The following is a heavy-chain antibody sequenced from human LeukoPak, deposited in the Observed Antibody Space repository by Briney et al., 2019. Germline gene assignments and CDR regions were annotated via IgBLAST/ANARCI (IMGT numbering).Heavy chain of an antibody. V-gene: IGHV4-34*01. CDR2: INHSGST. J-gene: IGHJ3*02. Sequence: SETLSLTCAVYGGSFSGYYWSWIRQPPGKGLEWVGEINHSGSTNYNPSLTSRVTISVDTSQNQFSLKLSSVTAADTAVYYCARLAPVTTVTRDAFDIWGQGTMVTVSS. D-gene: IGHD4-17*01. CDR1: GGSFSGYY. CDR3: ARLAPVTTVTRDAFDI.